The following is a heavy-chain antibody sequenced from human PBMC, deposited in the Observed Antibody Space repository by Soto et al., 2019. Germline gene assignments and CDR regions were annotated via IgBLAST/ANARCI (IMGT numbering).Heavy chain of an antibody. CDR2: IKQDGSEK. CDR1: GFTFSSYW. Sequence: PGGSLRLSCAASGFTFSSYWMSWVRQAPGKGLEWVANIKQDGSEKYYVDSVKGRFTISRDNAKNSLYLQMNSLRAEDTAVYYCARWRYYYDSSPVDYWGQGTLVTVSS. D-gene: IGHD3-22*01. CDR3: ARWRYYYDSSPVDY. V-gene: IGHV3-7*01. J-gene: IGHJ4*02.